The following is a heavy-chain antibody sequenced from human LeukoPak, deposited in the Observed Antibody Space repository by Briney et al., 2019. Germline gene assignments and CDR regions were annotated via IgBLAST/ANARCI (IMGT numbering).Heavy chain of an antibody. CDR3: ARHSPNPGDYEEFDY. CDR2: IYYSGST. V-gene: IGHV4-59*01. D-gene: IGHD4-17*01. Sequence: SETLSLTCTVSGGSISSYYWSWIRQPLGKGLEWIGYIYYSGSTNYNPSLKSRVTISVDTSKNQFSLKLSSVTAADTAVYYCARHSPNPGDYEEFDYWGQGTLVTVSS. J-gene: IGHJ4*02. CDR1: GGSISSYY.